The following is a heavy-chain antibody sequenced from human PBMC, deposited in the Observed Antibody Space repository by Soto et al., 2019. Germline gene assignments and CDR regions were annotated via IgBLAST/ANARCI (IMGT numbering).Heavy chain of an antibody. CDR1: GGTFSSYA. CDR3: AEVVEGFQSDGMDV. CDR2: IIPIFGTA. Sequence: ASVKVSCKASGGTFSSYAISWVRQAPGQGLEWMGGIIPIFGTANYAQKFQGRVTITADESTSTAYMELSSLRSEDTAVYYCAEVVEGFQSDGMDVWGQGTTVTVSS. J-gene: IGHJ6*02. D-gene: IGHD6-6*01. V-gene: IGHV1-69*13.